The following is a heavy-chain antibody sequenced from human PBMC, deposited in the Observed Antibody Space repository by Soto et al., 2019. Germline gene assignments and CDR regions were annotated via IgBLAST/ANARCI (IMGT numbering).Heavy chain of an antibody. V-gene: IGHV4-4*07. CDR1: GGAISSYY. D-gene: IGHD3-3*02. J-gene: IGHJ6*02. CDR2: VFSSGST. Sequence: SETLSLTCSVPGGAISSYYWSWVRQPAGKGLEWIGRVFSSGSTNYNASLKSRVTMSIDTSKNEVSLTLRSVTAADTGVYYCARVAFSYFGMDVWGPGTTVTVSS. CDR3: ARVAFSYFGMDV.